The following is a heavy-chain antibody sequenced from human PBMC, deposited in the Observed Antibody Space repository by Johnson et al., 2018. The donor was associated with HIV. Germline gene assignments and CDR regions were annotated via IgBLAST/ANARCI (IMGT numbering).Heavy chain of an antibody. Sequence: QVQLVESGGGVAQPGRSLRLSCVASGFTFSSYALHWVRQAPGKGLEWVAVISFDGRIKYYADSVKGRFTIPRDNSKNTLYLQINSLRPEDTALYYCARPSEPNYGGNSGMWWNAFDIWGQGTKVTVSS. V-gene: IGHV3-30*04. J-gene: IGHJ3*02. CDR3: ARPSEPNYGGNSGMWWNAFDI. CDR2: ISFDGRIK. CDR1: GFTFSSYA. D-gene: IGHD4-23*01.